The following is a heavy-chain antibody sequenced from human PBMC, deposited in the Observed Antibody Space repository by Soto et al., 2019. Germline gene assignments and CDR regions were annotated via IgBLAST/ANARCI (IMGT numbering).Heavy chain of an antibody. CDR3: ARGHSGWYRAPVDY. D-gene: IGHD6-19*01. V-gene: IGHV3-30-3*01. CDR2: ISYDGSNK. CDR1: GFTFSSYA. Sequence: QVQLVESGGGVVQPGRSLRLSCAASGFTFSSYAMHWVHQAPGKGLEWVAVISYDGSNKYYADSVKGRFTISRDNSKNTLYLQMNSLRAEDTAVYYCARGHSGWYRAPVDYWGQGTLVTVSS. J-gene: IGHJ4*02.